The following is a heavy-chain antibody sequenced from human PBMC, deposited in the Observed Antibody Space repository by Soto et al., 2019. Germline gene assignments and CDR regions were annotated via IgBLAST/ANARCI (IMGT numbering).Heavy chain of an antibody. CDR1: GGSISSGDYY. D-gene: IGHD6-13*01. J-gene: IGHJ4*02. V-gene: IGHV4-61*08. CDR3: ARSYKAAASLDY. CDR2: IYYSGST. Sequence: SETLSLTCTVSGGSISSGDYYWSWIRQPPGKGLEWIGYIYYSGSTNYNLSLKSRVIISVDTSKNQFSLKLSSVTAADTAVYYCARSYKAAASLDYWGQGTLVTVSS.